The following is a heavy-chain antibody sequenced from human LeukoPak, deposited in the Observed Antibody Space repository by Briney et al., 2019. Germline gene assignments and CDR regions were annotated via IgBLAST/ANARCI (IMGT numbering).Heavy chain of an antibody. Sequence: GGSLRLSCAASGFTFSNAWMTWVRQTPGKGLEWVARVKSKTDGGTIDYTAPVKGRFTISRDDSENTLYLQMNSLSTEDTALYYCTTYSRGASDYWGQRSLATVSS. CDR2: VKSKTDGGTI. J-gene: IGHJ4*02. CDR1: GFTFSNAW. CDR3: TTYSRGASDY. D-gene: IGHD1-26*01. V-gene: IGHV3-15*01.